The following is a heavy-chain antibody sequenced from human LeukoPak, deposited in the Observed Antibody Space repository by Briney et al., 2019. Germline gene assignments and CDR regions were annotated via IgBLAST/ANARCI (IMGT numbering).Heavy chain of an antibody. J-gene: IGHJ3*02. CDR2: IWYDGSNK. CDR1: GCTLSSYG. CDR3: ARVRAVAGLDAFDI. Sequence: PGGSLRLSCAASGCTLSSYGMHWVRQAPGKGLEWVSVIWYDGSNKYYADSVKGRFTISRDNSKNTLYLQMNSLRAEDTAVYYCARVRAVAGLDAFDIWGQGTMVTVSS. D-gene: IGHD6-19*01. V-gene: IGHV3-33*01.